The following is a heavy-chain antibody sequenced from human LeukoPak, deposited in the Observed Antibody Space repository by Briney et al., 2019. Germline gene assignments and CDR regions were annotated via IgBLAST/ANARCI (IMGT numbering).Heavy chain of an antibody. CDR2: INPNGGST. CDR3: ARDLYYSSGLFDC. V-gene: IGHV1-46*01. CDR1: GYTFTNYY. Sequence: ASVKVSCKASGYTFTNYYIHLVRQAPGQGLEWMGIINPNGGSTKYAQKFQGRGTMTRDTTTSTVYMELSSLSSEDTAVYYFARDLYYSSGLFDCWGQGTLVTVSS. D-gene: IGHD3-10*01. J-gene: IGHJ4*02.